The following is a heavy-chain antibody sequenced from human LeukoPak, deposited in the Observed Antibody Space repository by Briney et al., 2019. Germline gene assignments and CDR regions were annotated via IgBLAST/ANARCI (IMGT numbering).Heavy chain of an antibody. V-gene: IGHV1-2*02. CDR2: INPSSGGT. D-gene: IGHD1-1*01. CDR3: ARGEYNWNWAFDY. CDR1: GYTFTGYY. Sequence: ASVKVSCKASGYTFTGYYMHWVRQAPGQGLEWMGWINPSSGGTNYAQKFQGRVTMTRDTSISTAYMELSRLRSDDTAVYYCARGEYNWNWAFDYWGQGTLVTVSS. J-gene: IGHJ4*02.